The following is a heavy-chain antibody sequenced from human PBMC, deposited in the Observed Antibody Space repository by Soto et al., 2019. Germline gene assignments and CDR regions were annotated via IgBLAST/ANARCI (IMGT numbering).Heavy chain of an antibody. V-gene: IGHV4-34*01. Sequence: SETLSLTCAVYGGSFSGYYWSWIRQPPGKGLEWIGEINHSGSTNYNPSLKSRVTISVDTSKNQFSLKLSSVTAADTAVYYCARGRGLGYCSSTSCYDRLRRVNWFDPWGQGTLVTVSS. J-gene: IGHJ5*02. CDR3: ARGRGLGYCSSTSCYDRLRRVNWFDP. CDR1: GGSFSGYY. CDR2: INHSGST. D-gene: IGHD2-2*01.